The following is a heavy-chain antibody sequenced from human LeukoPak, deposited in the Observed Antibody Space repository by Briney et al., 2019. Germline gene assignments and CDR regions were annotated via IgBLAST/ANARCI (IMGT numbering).Heavy chain of an antibody. D-gene: IGHD3-10*01. CDR1: GFTFSTYW. CDR2: INGDGSTT. CDR3: ARDYAGSPDY. J-gene: IGHJ4*02. Sequence: QTGGSLRLSCTASGFTFSTYWINWVRQSPGKGLVWVALINGDGSTTTHADSVKGRFTISRDNAKNTAHLQMNSLRDEDTAVYFCARDYAGSPDYWGQGTLVTVSA. V-gene: IGHV3-74*03.